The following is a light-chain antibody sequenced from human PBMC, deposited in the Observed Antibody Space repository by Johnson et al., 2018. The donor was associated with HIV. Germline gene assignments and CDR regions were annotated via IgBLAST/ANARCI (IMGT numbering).Light chain of an antibody. CDR1: SSNIGNNY. Sequence: QSVLTQPPSVSAAPGQKVTISCSGSSSNIGNNYVSWYQQLPGTAPQLLIYDNNNRPSGIPDRFSGSKSGTSATLGIAGLQTGDEADYYCGTWDSSLSAVGVFGTGTKVTVL. CDR2: DNN. CDR3: GTWDSSLSAVGV. J-gene: IGLJ1*01. V-gene: IGLV1-51*01.